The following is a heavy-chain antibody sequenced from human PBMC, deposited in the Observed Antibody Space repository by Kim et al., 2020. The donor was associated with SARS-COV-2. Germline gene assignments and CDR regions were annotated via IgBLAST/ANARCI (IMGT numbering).Heavy chain of an antibody. D-gene: IGHD3-22*01. CDR1: GFTFSSYG. V-gene: IGHV3-33*01. J-gene: IGHJ4*02. CDR2: IWYDGSNK. Sequence: GGSLRLSCAASGFTFSSYGMHWVRQAPGKGLEWVAVIWYDGSNKYYGDSVKGRFTISRDNSKNTLYLQMNSLRAEDTAVYYCARDLGDSSGSPFDYWGQGTLVTVSS. CDR3: ARDLGDSSGSPFDY.